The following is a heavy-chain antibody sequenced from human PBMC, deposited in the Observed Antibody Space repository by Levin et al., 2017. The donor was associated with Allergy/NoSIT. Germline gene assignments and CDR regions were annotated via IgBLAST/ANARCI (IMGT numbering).Heavy chain of an antibody. J-gene: IGHJ3*02. V-gene: IGHV4-31*03. CDR1: GGSISSSIYY. CDR3: ARDSPDIAVPDDAFDI. CDR2: IYNSGST. D-gene: IGHD6-19*01. Sequence: SETLSLTCTVSGGSISSSIYYWTWIRQHPGKGLEWVGYIYNSGSTYYNPSLESRVTISMDTSKNQFSLKLSAVTAADTAVYYCARDSPDIAVPDDAFDIWGQGTLVTVSS.